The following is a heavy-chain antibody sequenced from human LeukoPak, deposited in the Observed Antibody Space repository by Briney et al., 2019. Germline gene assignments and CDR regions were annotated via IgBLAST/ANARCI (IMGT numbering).Heavy chain of an antibody. V-gene: IGHV2-5*02. CDR1: GFSLSIGGVG. Sequence: ESGPTLVNPTQTLTLTCTFSGFSLSIGGVGVGWIRQPPGKALEWLALIYWDDDKRYRPSLKSRLTVTKDTSKNQVVLTMTNMDPVDTATYYCAHRRVAVAGHYFDYWGQGTLVTVSS. D-gene: IGHD6-19*01. CDR3: AHRRVAVAGHYFDY. CDR2: IYWDDDK. J-gene: IGHJ4*02.